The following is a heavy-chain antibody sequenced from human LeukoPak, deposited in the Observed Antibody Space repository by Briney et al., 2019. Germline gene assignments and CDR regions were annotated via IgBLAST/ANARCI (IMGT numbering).Heavy chain of an antibody. CDR1: GFTFDDYG. CDR3: ARDLRAKRYFYDSSGSSAY. CDR2: IDWNGGNT. Sequence: GGSLRLSCAASGFTFDDYGMNWVRQAPGKGLEWVSGIDWNGGNTGYADSVKGRFTISRDNAKNSLYLEMNNLRAEDTAVYYCARDLRAKRYFYDSSGSSAYWGQGTLVTVSS. V-gene: IGHV3-20*04. J-gene: IGHJ4*02. D-gene: IGHD3-22*01.